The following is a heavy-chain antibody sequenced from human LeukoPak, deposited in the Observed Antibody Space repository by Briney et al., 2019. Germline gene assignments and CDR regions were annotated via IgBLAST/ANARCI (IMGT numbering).Heavy chain of an antibody. CDR3: ARDNARPGSDYYYYYGMDV. D-gene: IGHD2-8*01. V-gene: IGHV4-4*07. CDR2: IYTSGST. Sequence: SETLSLTCTVSGGSISSYYWSWIRQPAGKGLEWIGRIYTSGSTNYNPSLKSRVTMSVDTSKNQFSLKLSSVTAADTAVYYCARDNARPGSDYYYYYGMDVWGQGTTVTVSS. CDR1: GGSISSYY. J-gene: IGHJ6*02.